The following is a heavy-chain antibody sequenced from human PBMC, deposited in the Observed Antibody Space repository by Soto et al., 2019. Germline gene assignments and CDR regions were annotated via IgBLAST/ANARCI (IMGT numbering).Heavy chain of an antibody. Sequence: SETLSLTCTVSGGSISSSSYYWGWIRQPPGKGLEWIGSIYYSGRTYYNPSLKSRVTISVDTSKNQFSLKLSSVTAADTAVYYCARLIYYGSGSYRTENWFDPWGQGTLVTVSS. D-gene: IGHD3-10*01. CDR3: ARLIYYGSGSYRTENWFDP. J-gene: IGHJ5*02. V-gene: IGHV4-39*01. CDR2: IYYSGRT. CDR1: GGSISSSSYY.